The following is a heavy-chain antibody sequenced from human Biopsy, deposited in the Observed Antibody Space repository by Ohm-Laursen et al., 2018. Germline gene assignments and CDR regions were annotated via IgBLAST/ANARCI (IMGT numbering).Heavy chain of an antibody. J-gene: IGHJ2*01. CDR1: GDSISSYY. Sequence: SQTLSFTCTVSGDSISSYYWSWIRQPPGKGLPRIGYVYYTGSTDYNPSLQSRVTISVDTSKNHFSLRLRSVTPADTAIYCARDRGYYSDRTVPGYFDLWGRGTLVTVSS. V-gene: IGHV4-59*01. D-gene: IGHD3-22*01. CDR3: ARDRGYYSDRTVPGYFDL. CDR2: VYYTGST.